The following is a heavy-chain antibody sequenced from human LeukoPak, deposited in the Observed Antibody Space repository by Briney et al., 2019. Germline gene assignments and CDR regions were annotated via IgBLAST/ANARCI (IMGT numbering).Heavy chain of an antibody. V-gene: IGHV3-30*07. CDR1: GFTFTTYA. CDR2: ISYDGSDK. Sequence: GGSLRLSCAASGFTFTTYAIHWLRQAPGKGPEWVARISYDGSDKYYADSVKGRFTISRDNSKNTLYLQMNSLRAEDTAVYYCAKAYTSVGYYGSGSYYPGYAFDIWGQGTMVTVSS. D-gene: IGHD3-10*01. CDR3: AKAYTSVGYYGSGSYYPGYAFDI. J-gene: IGHJ3*02.